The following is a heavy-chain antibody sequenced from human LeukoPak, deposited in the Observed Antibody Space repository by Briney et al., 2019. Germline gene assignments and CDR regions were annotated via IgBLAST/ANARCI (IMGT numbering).Heavy chain of an antibody. J-gene: IGHJ6*02. CDR3: ARSGRDGYNLDYYYGMDV. CDR2: IIPILGIA. V-gene: IGHV1-69*04. D-gene: IGHD5-24*01. CDR1: GGTFSSYA. Sequence: GASVKVSCKASGGTFSSYAISWVRQAPGQGLEWMGRIIPILGIANYAQKFQGRVTITADKSTSTAYMELSSLRSEDTAVYYCARSGRDGYNLDYYYGMDVWAKGPWSPSP.